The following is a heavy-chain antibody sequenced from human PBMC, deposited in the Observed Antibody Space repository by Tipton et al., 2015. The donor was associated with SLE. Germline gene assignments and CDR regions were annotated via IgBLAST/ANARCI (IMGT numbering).Heavy chain of an antibody. V-gene: IGHV5-51*03. CDR2: IYPGDFDT. CDR1: GYSFTSYW. CDR3: ARGGSSWSVHDASDI. D-gene: IGHD6-13*01. J-gene: IGHJ3*02. Sequence: QLVQSGAEVKKPGESLKISCKGSGYSFTSYWIGWVCQMPGKGLEWMGIIYPGDFDTRYSPSFQGQVTISADKSISTAYLQWSSLKASDTAIYFCARGGSSWSVHDASDIWGQGTMVTVSS.